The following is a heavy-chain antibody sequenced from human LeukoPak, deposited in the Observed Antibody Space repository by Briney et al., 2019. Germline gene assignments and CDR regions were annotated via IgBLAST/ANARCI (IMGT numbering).Heavy chain of an antibody. D-gene: IGHD6-19*01. CDR3: ARRYSSGWFDNWFDL. CDR2: IYYSGST. CDR1: GGSISSYY. J-gene: IGHJ5*02. Sequence: SETLSLTCTVSGGSISSYYWSWIRQPPGKGLEWIGHIYYSGSTNYNPSLKSRVTISVDTSKNQFSLKLSSVTAADTAVYYCARRYSSGWFDNWFDLWGQGTLVTVSS. V-gene: IGHV4-59*01.